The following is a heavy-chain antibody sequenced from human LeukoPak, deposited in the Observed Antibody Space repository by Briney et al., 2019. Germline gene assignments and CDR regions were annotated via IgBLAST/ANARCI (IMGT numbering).Heavy chain of an antibody. J-gene: IGHJ4*02. V-gene: IGHV6-1*01. CDR2: TYHWSKWSN. D-gene: IGHD3-16*01. CDR1: GDSVTSGI. CDR3: ARDLYGSRGEFDY. Sequence: SQTLSLTCAISGDSVTSGIWNWIRQSPSRGLEWLGRTYHWSKWSNDYAVSVESRMTINADTSRNQFSLQLNSVTPEDTAVYYCARDLYGSRGEFDYWGQGTLVTVSS.